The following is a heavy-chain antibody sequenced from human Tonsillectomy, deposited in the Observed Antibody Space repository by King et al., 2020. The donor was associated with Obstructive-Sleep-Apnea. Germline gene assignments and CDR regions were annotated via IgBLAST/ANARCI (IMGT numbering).Heavy chain of an antibody. J-gene: IGHJ4*02. Sequence: VQLVESGGGLVQPGGSLRLSCAASGFTVSSNYMSWVRQAPGKGLEWVSVIYSGGSTYYADSVKGRFTISRDNSKNTLYLQMKSLRAEDTAVYYCARATMVRGVIITRRDYYFDYWGQGTLVTVSS. CDR3: ARATMVRGVIITRRDYYFDY. CDR2: IYSGGST. D-gene: IGHD3-10*01. V-gene: IGHV3-66*01. CDR1: GFTVSSNY.